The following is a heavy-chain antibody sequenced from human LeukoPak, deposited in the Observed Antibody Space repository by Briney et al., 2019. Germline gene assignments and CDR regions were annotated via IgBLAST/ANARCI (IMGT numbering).Heavy chain of an antibody. J-gene: IGHJ6*03. D-gene: IGHD4-23*01. Sequence: SETLSLTCAVSGGSITSDYWSWLRQSPGKGLEWLGYIYSRGTNYNPSLKSRVTISADTSKNRFSLKLTSVTAADTAVYFCARERGTANYDGSGLTPHYYYMDVWGKGTTVTVSS. V-gene: IGHV4-59*13. CDR2: IYSRGT. CDR1: GGSITSDY. CDR3: ARERGTANYDGSGLTPHYYYMDV.